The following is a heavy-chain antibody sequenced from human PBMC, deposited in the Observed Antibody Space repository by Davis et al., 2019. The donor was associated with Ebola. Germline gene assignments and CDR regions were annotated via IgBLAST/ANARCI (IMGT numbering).Heavy chain of an antibody. V-gene: IGHV1-3*01. CDR2: INAGNGNT. Sequence: ASVKVSCKASGYTFTSYAMHWVRQAPGQRLEWMGWINAGNGNTKFSQKFQGRVTITRDTSASTAYMELSSLRSEDTAVYYCASLSGMRYFDWLLPDYWGQGTLVTVSS. CDR3: ASLSGMRYFDWLLPDY. J-gene: IGHJ4*02. CDR1: GYTFTSYA. D-gene: IGHD3-9*01.